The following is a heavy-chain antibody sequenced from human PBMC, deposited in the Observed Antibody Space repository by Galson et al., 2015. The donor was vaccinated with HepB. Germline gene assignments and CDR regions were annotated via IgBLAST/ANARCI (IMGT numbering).Heavy chain of an antibody. Sequence: SVKVSCKASGYTFTGYYMHWVRQAPGQGLEWMGWINPNSGGTNYAQKFQGWVTMTRDTSISTAYMELSRLRSDDTAMYYCARWGSGSSPMYYFDYWGQGTLVTVSS. V-gene: IGHV1-2*04. CDR3: ARWGSGSSPMYYFDY. D-gene: IGHD1-26*01. J-gene: IGHJ4*02. CDR1: GYTFTGYY. CDR2: INPNSGGT.